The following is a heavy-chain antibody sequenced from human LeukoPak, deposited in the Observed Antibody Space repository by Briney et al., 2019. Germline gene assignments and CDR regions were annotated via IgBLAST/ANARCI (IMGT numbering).Heavy chain of an antibody. V-gene: IGHV3-30*18. J-gene: IGHJ2*01. CDR3: AKDRTPYSSSWNFDL. D-gene: IGHD6-13*01. Sequence: GRSLRLSCAASGFTFSSYGMHWVRQAPGKGLEWVAVIWYGGSNKYYADSVKGRFTISRDNSKNTLYLQMNSLRAEDTAVYYCAKDRTPYSSSWNFDLWGRGTLVTVSS. CDR1: GFTFSSYG. CDR2: IWYGGSNK.